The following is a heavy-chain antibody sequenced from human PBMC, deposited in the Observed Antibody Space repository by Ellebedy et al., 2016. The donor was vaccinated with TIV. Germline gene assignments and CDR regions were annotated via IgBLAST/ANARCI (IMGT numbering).Heavy chain of an antibody. J-gene: IGHJ4*02. CDR3: AREEFGTSFDY. V-gene: IGHV3-33*01. D-gene: IGHD3-10*01. CDR2: IWHDGSNK. CDR1: GFTFSTYF. Sequence: GGSLRLXXAASGFTFSTYFMHWVRQVPGKGLEWVALIWHDGSNKHYADPVKGRFTISRDNSKNILFLQMNSLRAEDTAVYYCAREEFGTSFDYWGQGTLVTVSS.